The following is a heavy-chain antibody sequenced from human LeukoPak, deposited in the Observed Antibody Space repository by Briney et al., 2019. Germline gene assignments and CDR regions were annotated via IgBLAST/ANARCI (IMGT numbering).Heavy chain of an antibody. CDR3: ARGTARGRSGWYDY. D-gene: IGHD6-19*01. CDR2: INPNSGGT. Sequence: GASVKVSCKASGYTFTGYYMHWVRQAPGRGLEWMGWINPNSGGTNYAQKFQGRVTMTRDTSISTAYMELSRLRSDDTAVYYCARGTARGRSGWYDYWGQGTLVTVSS. V-gene: IGHV1-2*02. J-gene: IGHJ4*02. CDR1: GYTFTGYY.